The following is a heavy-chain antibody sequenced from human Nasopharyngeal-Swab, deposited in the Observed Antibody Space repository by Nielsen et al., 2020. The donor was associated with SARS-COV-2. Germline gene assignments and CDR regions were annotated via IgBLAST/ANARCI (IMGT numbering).Heavy chain of an antibody. Sequence: GGSLRLSYAASGFTFSSYGMHWVRQAPGKGLEWVAVIWYDGSNKYYADSVKGRFTISRDNSKNTLYLQMNSLRAEDTAVYYCARGPKKNSSDRYYYGMDVWGQGTTVTVSS. J-gene: IGHJ6*02. CDR3: ARGPKKNSSDRYYYGMDV. CDR1: GFTFSSYG. V-gene: IGHV3-33*01. CDR2: IWYDGSNK. D-gene: IGHD6-19*01.